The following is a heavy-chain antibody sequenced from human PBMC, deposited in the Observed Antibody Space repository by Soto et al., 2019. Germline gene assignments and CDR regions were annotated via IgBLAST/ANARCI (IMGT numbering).Heavy chain of an antibody. J-gene: IGHJ4*02. Sequence: SETLSLTCAVYGGSFSGYYWSWIRQPPGKGLEWIGEINHSGSTNYNPSLKSRVTISVDTSKNQFSLKLSSVTAADTAVYYCARGGGAVAGTSIDYWGQGTLVTVSS. CDR1: GGSFSGYY. V-gene: IGHV4-34*01. CDR3: ARGGGAVAGTSIDY. CDR2: INHSGST. D-gene: IGHD6-19*01.